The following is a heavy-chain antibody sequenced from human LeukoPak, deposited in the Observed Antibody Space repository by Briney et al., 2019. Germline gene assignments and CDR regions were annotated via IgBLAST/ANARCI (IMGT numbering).Heavy chain of an antibody. D-gene: IGHD3-10*01. CDR1: GGSISGYY. Sequence: SETLSLTCTVSGGSISGYYWSWIRQPPGKGLEWIGYIHDSGSTNYNPSLKSRATISVDTSKNQLSLKVTSVTAADTALYYCARDAKYYYGSRTYFFFEYWGQGTLLSVSS. CDR3: ARDAKYYYGSRTYFFFEY. CDR2: IHDSGST. V-gene: IGHV4-59*01. J-gene: IGHJ4*02.